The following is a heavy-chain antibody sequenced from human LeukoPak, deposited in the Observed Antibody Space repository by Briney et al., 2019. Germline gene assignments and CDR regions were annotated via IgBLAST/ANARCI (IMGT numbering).Heavy chain of an antibody. D-gene: IGHD2-8*01. J-gene: IGHJ4*02. Sequence: GGSLRLSCVGSGFTFSSYWMHWVRQVPGKRPVWVSRIYTDGTGTTYADSVKGRFTISRDNAKNTLYLQMNSLRVEDTAVYYCATDRGYAFDIWGQGILVTVSS. CDR1: GFTFSSYW. CDR2: IYTDGTGT. V-gene: IGHV3-74*01. CDR3: ATDRGYAFDI.